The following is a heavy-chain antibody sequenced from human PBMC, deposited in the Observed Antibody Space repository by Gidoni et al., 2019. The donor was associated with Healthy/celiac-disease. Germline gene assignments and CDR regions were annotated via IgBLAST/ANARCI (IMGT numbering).Heavy chain of an antibody. D-gene: IGHD4-17*01. CDR1: GFTFSSYS. V-gene: IGHV3-21*01. CDR2: ISSSSSYI. J-gene: IGHJ6*02. CDR3: ASPPDYGDYVRNYYYYGMDV. Sequence: EVQLVESGGGLVKPGGSLRLSCAASGFTFSSYSMNWVRQAPGKGLEWVSSISSSSSYIYYADSVKGRFTISRDNAKNSLYLQMNSLRAEDTAVYYCASPPDYGDYVRNYYYYGMDVWGQGTTVTVSS.